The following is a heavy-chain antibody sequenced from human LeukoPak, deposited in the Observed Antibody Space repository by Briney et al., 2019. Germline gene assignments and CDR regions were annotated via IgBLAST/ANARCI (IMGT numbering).Heavy chain of an antibody. CDR2: IYHSGRT. CDR1: GGSISSDSYY. CDR3: ARGPYSYDSSGAFDI. J-gene: IGHJ3*02. V-gene: IGHV4-39*01. Sequence: PSETLSLSCHVSGGSISSDSYYWGWPRQPPGKGLEWIGTIYHSGRTYYNPSLGSRVTVSVDTSKNQFSLKLSSVTAADTAVYFCARGPYSYDSSGAFDIWGQGTMVTVSS. D-gene: IGHD3-22*01.